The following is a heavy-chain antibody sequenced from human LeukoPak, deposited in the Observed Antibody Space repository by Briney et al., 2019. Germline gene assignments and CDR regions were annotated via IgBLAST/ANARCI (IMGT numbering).Heavy chain of an antibody. Sequence: GGSLRLSCAASGFTFSIYSMNWVRQAPGKGREWVSSISSSSSYIYYADSVKGRFTISRDNAKNSLYLQMNSLRAEDTAVYSCVRGRSSWYYFDPWVFDYWGQGTLATVYS. J-gene: IGHJ4*02. D-gene: IGHD6-13*01. CDR3: VRGRSSWYYFDPWVFDY. V-gene: IGHV3-21*01. CDR2: ISSSSSYI. CDR1: GFTFSIYS.